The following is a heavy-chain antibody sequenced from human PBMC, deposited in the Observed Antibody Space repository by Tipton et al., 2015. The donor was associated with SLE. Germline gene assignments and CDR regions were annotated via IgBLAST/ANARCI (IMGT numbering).Heavy chain of an antibody. J-gene: IGHJ4*02. D-gene: IGHD2-21*02. CDR1: GGSISSGGYY. CDR3: AREPNTARGLFDY. CDR2: IYHSGNT. Sequence: TLSLTCIVSGGSISSGGYYWNWIRQYPGKGLEWIGNIYHSGNTYYNPSLRSRLTISVDTSKNQFSLNLSSVTAAGTAVYYCAREPNTARGLFDYWGQGALVTVSS. V-gene: IGHV4-31*03.